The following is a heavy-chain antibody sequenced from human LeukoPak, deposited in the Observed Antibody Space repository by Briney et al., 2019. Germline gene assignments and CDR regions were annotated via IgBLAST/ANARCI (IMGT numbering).Heavy chain of an antibody. J-gene: IGHJ6*03. CDR3: ARDPGTATRGFHMDV. CDR2: IWSDGRIE. CDR1: GFTFSNSD. V-gene: IGHV3-33*01. D-gene: IGHD6-13*01. Sequence: GGSLRLSSAASGFTFSNSDMHWVSQAPGKGLEWQSLIWSDGRIEQYAASVKGRITISRDNSKNTVYLQMNSLRGEDTAVYYCARDPGTATRGFHMDVWGKGTRITVSS.